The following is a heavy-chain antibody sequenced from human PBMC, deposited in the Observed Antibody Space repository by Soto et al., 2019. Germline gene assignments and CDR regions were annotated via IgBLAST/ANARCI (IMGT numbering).Heavy chain of an antibody. D-gene: IGHD2-15*01. J-gene: IGHJ2*01. Sequence: QVQLVQSGAEVKKPGSSVRVSCKASGGTFSSFSISWVRQAPGQGLEWMGGIIPLFGTTNYAQKFQGRVTVTADESTSTAYMELRGLGSEDTAVYYCAREECSGGNCYQNWYFDVWGRGTLVTVSS. CDR2: IIPLFGTT. CDR3: AREECSGGNCYQNWYFDV. V-gene: IGHV1-69*12. CDR1: GGTFSSFS.